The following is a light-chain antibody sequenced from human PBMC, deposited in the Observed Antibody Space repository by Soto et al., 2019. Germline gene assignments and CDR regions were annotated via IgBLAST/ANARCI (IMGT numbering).Light chain of an antibody. J-gene: IGLJ1*01. CDR2: LNSDGSH. CDR3: QTWGTGTPYV. V-gene: IGLV4-69*01. CDR1: SGHSSYA. Sequence: QSVLTQSPSASAALGASVKLTCTVSSGHSSYAIAWHQQQPEKGPRYLMKLNSDGSHSKGDGIPDRFSGSSSGAERYLTISSLQSEDEADYYCQTWGTGTPYVFGTGTKLTVL.